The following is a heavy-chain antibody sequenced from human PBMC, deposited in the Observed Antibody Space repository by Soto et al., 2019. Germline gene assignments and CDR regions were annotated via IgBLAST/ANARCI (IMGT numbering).Heavy chain of an antibody. Sequence: GGSLRLSCAASGFSFSDYEMNWVRQTPGKGLEWLSYISSSGGTIKYADSVKGRFTISRDNAKNSLYLQMHSLRADDTAVYYCARDAFEIYYKFGLDVWGQGTPVTVSP. CDR3: ARDAFEIYYKFGLDV. CDR1: GFSFSDYE. J-gene: IGHJ6*01. CDR2: ISSSGGTI. V-gene: IGHV3-48*03. D-gene: IGHD3-10*01.